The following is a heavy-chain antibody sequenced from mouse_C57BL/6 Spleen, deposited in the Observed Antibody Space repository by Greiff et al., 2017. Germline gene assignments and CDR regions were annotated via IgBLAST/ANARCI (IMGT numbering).Heavy chain of an antibody. CDR2: ISYDGSN. CDR1: GYSITSGYY. CDR3: ARDRVYYYGSSYWYFDV. V-gene: IGHV3-6*01. Sequence: EVQLQESGPGLVKPSQSLSLTCSVTGYSITSGYYWNWIRQFPGNKLEWMGYISYDGSNNYNPSLKNRISITRDTSKNQFFLKLNSVTTEDTATYYCARDRVYYYGSSYWYFDVWGTGTTVTGSS. J-gene: IGHJ1*03. D-gene: IGHD1-1*01.